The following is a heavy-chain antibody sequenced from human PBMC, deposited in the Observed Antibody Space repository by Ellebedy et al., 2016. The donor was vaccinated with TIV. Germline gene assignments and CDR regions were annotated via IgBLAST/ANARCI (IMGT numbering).Heavy chain of an antibody. CDR3: ARRYSGSSYHYFDY. CDR2: IDNSVIT. Sequence: MPGGSLRLSCTVSGGSISSNYWDWIRQPPGKGLEWIGYIDNSVITNYNPSLNSRVTMSVDTSKRQLSLKLRSVTAADTAVYYCARRYSGSSYHYFDYWGQGTLVIVSS. D-gene: IGHD1-26*01. CDR1: GGSISSNY. V-gene: IGHV4-59*08. J-gene: IGHJ4*02.